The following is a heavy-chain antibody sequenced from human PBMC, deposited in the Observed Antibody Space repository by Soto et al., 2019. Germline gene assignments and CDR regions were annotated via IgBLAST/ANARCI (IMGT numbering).Heavy chain of an antibody. D-gene: IGHD2-2*01. V-gene: IGHV1-2*02. CDR3: ARERYQVISDGMDV. J-gene: IGHJ6*02. Sequence: QVQLVQSGAEVKTPGASVRVSCKASGYTFTGYYIHWVREAPGQGLEWMGWINPQTGGTSYAQKLQGMVTLSRDTSINTAYLELSRLRFDDAAVYFCARERYQVISDGMDVWGQGTTVTVSS. CDR1: GYTFTGYY. CDR2: INPQTGGT.